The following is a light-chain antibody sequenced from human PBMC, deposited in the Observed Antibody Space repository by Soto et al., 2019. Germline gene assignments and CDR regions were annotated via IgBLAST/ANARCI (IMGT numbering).Light chain of an antibody. V-gene: IGKV3-15*01. Sequence: EMVMTQSPATLSVSPGERATLSCRASHSISSNLAWYQQRPGQAPRLLIYDASNRATGIPDRFSGSGSGTEFTLTISSLQSEDFAVYYCQHYNNWPPYTFGQGTKLDIK. CDR2: DAS. J-gene: IGKJ2*01. CDR3: QHYNNWPPYT. CDR1: HSISSN.